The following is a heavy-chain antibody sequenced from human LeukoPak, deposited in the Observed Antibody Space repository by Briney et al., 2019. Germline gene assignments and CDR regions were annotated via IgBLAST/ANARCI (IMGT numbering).Heavy chain of an antibody. CDR3: TRGWVIVVAERRYFDY. V-gene: IGHV3-49*04. J-gene: IGHJ4*02. D-gene: IGHD3-22*01. CDR1: GFTFGDYA. CDR2: IRSKAFGETA. Sequence: GGSLRLSCTVSGFTFGDYAINWVRQAPGKGLEWVGFIRSKAFGETAEYAASVKGRFTISRDDSKSIAYLQMNSLKTEDTAVYYCTRGWVIVVAERRYFDYWGQGTLVTVSS.